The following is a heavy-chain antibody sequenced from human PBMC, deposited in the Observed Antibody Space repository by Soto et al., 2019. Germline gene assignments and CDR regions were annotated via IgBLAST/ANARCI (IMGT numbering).Heavy chain of an antibody. D-gene: IGHD5-18*01. CDR1: GYTLTSYG. Sequence: ASVKVSCKASGYTLTSYGMHWVRQAPGQRLEWMGWINAGNGNTKYSQKFQGRVTITRDTSASTAYMELSSLRSEDTAVYYCARAGYSYGYLFNYWGQGTLVTVSS. CDR3: ARAGYSYGYLFNY. J-gene: IGHJ4*02. CDR2: INAGNGNT. V-gene: IGHV1-3*01.